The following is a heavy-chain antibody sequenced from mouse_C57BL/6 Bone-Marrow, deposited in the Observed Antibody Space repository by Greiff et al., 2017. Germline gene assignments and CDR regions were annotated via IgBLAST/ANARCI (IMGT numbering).Heavy chain of an antibody. CDR2: IYPGNGDT. Sequence: LQQSGAELVRPGASVKMSCKASGYTFTSYNMHWVKQTPRQGLEWIGAIYPGNGDTSYNQKFKGQATLTVDKSSSTAYLQLSSLTSEDSAVYFCARGDYYFDPFAFWGQGTLVTVAA. D-gene: IGHD2-4*01. J-gene: IGHJ3*01. CDR3: ARGDYYFDPFAF. CDR1: GYTFTSYN. V-gene: IGHV1-12*01.